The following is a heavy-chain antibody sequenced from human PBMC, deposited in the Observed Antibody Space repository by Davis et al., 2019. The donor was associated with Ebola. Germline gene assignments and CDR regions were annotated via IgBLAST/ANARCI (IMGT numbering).Heavy chain of an antibody. CDR1: GGSISSGSYY. D-gene: IGHD3-3*01. J-gene: IGHJ4*02. CDR3: ARGSYDFWSGYYTSYYFDY. CDR2: IYTSGST. V-gene: IGHV4-61*09. Sequence: PSETLSLTCTVSGGSISSGSYYWSWIRQPAGKGLEWIGHIYTSGSTNYNPSLKSRVTISVDTSKNQFSLKLSSVTAADTAVYYCARGSYDFWSGYYTSYYFDYWGQGTLVTVSS.